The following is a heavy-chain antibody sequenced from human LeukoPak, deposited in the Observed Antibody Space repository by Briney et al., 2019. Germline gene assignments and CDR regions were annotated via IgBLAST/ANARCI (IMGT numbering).Heavy chain of an antibody. CDR1: GYTFTGYY. CDR2: INPNSGGT. D-gene: IGHD3-3*01. Sequence: GASVKASCKASGYTFTGYYMHWVRQAPGQGLEWMGWINPNSGGTNYAQKFQGRVTMTRDASISTAYMELSRLRSDDTAVYYCARGKTIFGVVPGWFDPWGQGTLVTVSS. CDR3: ARGKTIFGVVPGWFDP. V-gene: IGHV1-2*02. J-gene: IGHJ5*02.